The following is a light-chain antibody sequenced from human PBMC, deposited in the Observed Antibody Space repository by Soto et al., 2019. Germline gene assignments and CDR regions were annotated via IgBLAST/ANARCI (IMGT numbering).Light chain of an antibody. Sequence: DIVMTQYPLSLPVTPGEPASISCRSSQSLLHSNGYNYLDWYLQKPGQSPQLLIYLGSNRASGVPDRVSGSGSGTDFTLKISRVEAEDVGVYYCMQVLQTPYTFGQGTKLEIK. V-gene: IGKV2-28*01. CDR3: MQVLQTPYT. CDR1: QSLLHSNGYNY. CDR2: LGS. J-gene: IGKJ2*01.